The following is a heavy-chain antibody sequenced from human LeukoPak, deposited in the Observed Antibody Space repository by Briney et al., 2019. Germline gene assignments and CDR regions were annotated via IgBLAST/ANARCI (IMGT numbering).Heavy chain of an antibody. CDR3: ARRGDGGRSFDY. D-gene: IGHD4-23*01. CDR1: EFTFSSYS. CDR2: IYSGGST. Sequence: GGSLRLSCAASEFTFSSYSMNWVRQAPGKGLEWVSIIYSGGSTYYADSVKGRFTISRDNSKNTLYLQVNSLRAEDTALYYCARRGDGGRSFDYWGQGTLVTVSS. V-gene: IGHV3-53*01. J-gene: IGHJ4*02.